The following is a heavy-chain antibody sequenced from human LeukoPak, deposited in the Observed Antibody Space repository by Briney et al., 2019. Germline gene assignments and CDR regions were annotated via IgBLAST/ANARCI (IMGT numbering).Heavy chain of an antibody. CDR2: INPNSGGT. J-gene: IGHJ5*02. D-gene: IGHD3-22*01. Sequence: ASVKVSCKASGYTFTGYYMHWVRQAPGQGLEWMAWINPNSGGTNYAQKFQGRVTMTRDTSISTAYMELSRLRSDDTAVYYCARDPIGYDSSGYLNWFDPWGQGTLVTVSS. V-gene: IGHV1-2*02. CDR3: ARDPIGYDSSGYLNWFDP. CDR1: GYTFTGYY.